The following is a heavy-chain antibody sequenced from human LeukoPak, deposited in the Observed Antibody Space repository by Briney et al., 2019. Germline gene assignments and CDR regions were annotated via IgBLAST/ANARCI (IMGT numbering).Heavy chain of an antibody. D-gene: IGHD2-15*01. CDR1: GFTINNNY. V-gene: IGHV3-53*01. CDR2: IYSDRST. Sequence: GGSLRLSCTASGFTINNNYMSWVRQAPGKGLEWVAIIYSDRSTYYPESVRGRFTISRDDSKNMLLLQMDSLRVEDTAIYYCARDSAFSSYSNWGQGTLVTVSS. CDR3: ARDSAFSSYSN. J-gene: IGHJ1*01.